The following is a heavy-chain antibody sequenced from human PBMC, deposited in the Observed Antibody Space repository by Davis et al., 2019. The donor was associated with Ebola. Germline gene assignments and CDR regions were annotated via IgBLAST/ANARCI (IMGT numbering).Heavy chain of an antibody. V-gene: IGHV3-23*01. Sequence: PEGSLRLSCAASGFTFSSNTMSWVRQAPGKGLERVSTITGSGSTIYYADSVRGRFTISRDNPKNTLYLHMNSLRADDAAVYYCVKRLDSYFECWGQGTLVTVSS. CDR1: GFTFSSNT. CDR3: VKRLDSYFEC. CDR2: ITGSGSTI. J-gene: IGHJ4*02. D-gene: IGHD3-16*01.